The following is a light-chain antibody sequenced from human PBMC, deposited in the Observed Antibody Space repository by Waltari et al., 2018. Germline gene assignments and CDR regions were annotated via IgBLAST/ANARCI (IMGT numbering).Light chain of an antibody. J-gene: IGLJ3*02. CDR2: YSD. V-gene: IGLV1-36*01. CDR1: TSNIGGNS. CDR3: AAWDDSLSGWV. Sequence: QSVLTQPPSASEAARKSVTISCSGSTSNIGGNSVSWYQQLPGTAPKLLISYSDRRASGVSGRFSGSKSGTSASLAISGLQTEDEADYYCAAWDDSLSGWVFGGGTRLTVL.